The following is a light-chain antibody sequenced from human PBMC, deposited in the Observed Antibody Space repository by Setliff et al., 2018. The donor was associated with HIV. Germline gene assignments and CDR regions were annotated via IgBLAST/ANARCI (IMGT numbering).Light chain of an antibody. CDR1: SSDVGNYNY. Sequence: QSALTQPRSVSGSPGQSVTISCTGTSSDVGNYNYVSWYQQHPGKAPSLMISDVSKRPSGVPDRFSGSKSGNTASLTISGLQAEDEADYYCCSYAGSHTFDVFGTGTKVTVL. J-gene: IGLJ1*01. CDR3: CSYAGSHTFDV. CDR2: DVS. V-gene: IGLV2-11*01.